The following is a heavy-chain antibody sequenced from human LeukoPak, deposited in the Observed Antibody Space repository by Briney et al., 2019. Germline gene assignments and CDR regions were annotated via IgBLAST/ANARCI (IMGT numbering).Heavy chain of an antibody. J-gene: IGHJ4*02. CDR2: ISSSGATV. Sequence: GGSLRLSCAASGLIFSSDEMNWIRQAPGKGLEWVSYISSSGATVYYADSVKGRLTISRDNAKNSLHLQMNSLRAEDTAVYYCARVGSTSPGDYWGQGTLVTVSS. CDR3: ARVGSTSPGDY. D-gene: IGHD6-6*01. CDR1: GLIFSSDE. V-gene: IGHV3-48*03.